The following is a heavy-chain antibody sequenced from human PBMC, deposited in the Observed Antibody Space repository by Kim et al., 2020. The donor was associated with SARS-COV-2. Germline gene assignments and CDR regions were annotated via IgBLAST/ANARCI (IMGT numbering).Heavy chain of an antibody. CDR3: ARLIGYGYGYGGY. D-gene: IGHD5-18*01. J-gene: IGHJ4*02. V-gene: IGHV5-51*01. Sequence: YSPSFQGQVTISADKSISTAYLQWSSLKASDTAIYYCARLIGYGYGYGGYWGQGTLVTVSS.